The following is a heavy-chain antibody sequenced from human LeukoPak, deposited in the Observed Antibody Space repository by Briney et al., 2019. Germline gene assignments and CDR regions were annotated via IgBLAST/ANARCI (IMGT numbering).Heavy chain of an antibody. Sequence: GGSLRLSCTASGFILSTYSLNWVRQAPGKGLEWVSYVSSSSNPIYYADSVKGRFTISRDNAKNSLYLQMNSLRAEDMALYYCAKGGGPRIVATPHKDAFDIWGQGTMVTVSS. CDR2: VSSSSNPI. D-gene: IGHD5-12*01. J-gene: IGHJ3*02. V-gene: IGHV3-48*04. CDR3: AKGGGPRIVATPHKDAFDI. CDR1: GFILSTYS.